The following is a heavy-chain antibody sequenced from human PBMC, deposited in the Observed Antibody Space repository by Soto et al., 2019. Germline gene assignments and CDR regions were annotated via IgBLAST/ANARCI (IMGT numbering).Heavy chain of an antibody. J-gene: IGHJ4*02. CDR2: IYYSGST. D-gene: IGHD1-26*01. CDR1: GGSISSYY. V-gene: IGHV4-59*01. Sequence: QVQLQESGPGLVKPSETLSLTCTVSGGSISSYYWSWIRQPPGKGLEWIGYIYYSGSTNYNPSLRRRVSISVDTSKNQFSLTLSSVTAADTAVYYCAREEWELRGTFDYWGQGTLVTVSA. CDR3: AREEWELRGTFDY.